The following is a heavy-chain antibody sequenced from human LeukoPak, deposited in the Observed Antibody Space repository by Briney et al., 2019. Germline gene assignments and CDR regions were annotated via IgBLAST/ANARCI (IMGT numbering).Heavy chain of an antibody. J-gene: IGHJ4*02. CDR3: AKDSSYDSSGYYSG. CDR2: ISGSSSYI. CDR1: GFTFSSYN. V-gene: IGHV3-21*04. D-gene: IGHD3-22*01. Sequence: GGSLRLSCAASGFTFSSYNMNWVRQAPGKGLEWVSSISGSSSYIYYADSVKGRFTISRGNAKNSLYPQMNSLRAEDTALYYCAKDSSYDSSGYYSGWGQGTLVTVSS.